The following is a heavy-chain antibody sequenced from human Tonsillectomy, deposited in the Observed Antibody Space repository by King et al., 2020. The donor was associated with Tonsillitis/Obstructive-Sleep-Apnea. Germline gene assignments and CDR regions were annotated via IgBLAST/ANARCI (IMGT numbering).Heavy chain of an antibody. D-gene: IGHD4-17*01. CDR2: YYWDDDK. CDR3: AHSTVTRSLDY. V-gene: IGHV2-5*02. CDR1: GFSLSTSGVG. Sequence: FTLQESGPTLVKPPQTLTLTCTFSGFSLSTSGVGVGWIRQPPGEAQEWRELYYWDDDKRYSPSLKRRITITKDTSTNQVVLTMTNMDPVDTATYYCAHSTVTRSLDYWGQGTLVTVSS. J-gene: IGHJ4*02.